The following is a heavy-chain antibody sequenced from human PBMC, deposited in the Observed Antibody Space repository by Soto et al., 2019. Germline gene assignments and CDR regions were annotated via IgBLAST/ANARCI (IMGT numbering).Heavy chain of an antibody. J-gene: IGHJ6*02. CDR2: VYYSGTT. V-gene: IGHV4-61*08. D-gene: IGHD3-10*01. CDR1: GGSIDSGDYY. CDR3: ARARSDSAGSSLGRRLDV. Sequence: NPSETLSLTCTVSGGSIDSGDYYWSWIRQPPGKGLEWIGYVYYSGTTNYNPFLKSRVTLSLDKSKSQFSLNLTSVTAADSAIYFCARARSDSAGSSLGRRLDVWGHGTTVTVSS.